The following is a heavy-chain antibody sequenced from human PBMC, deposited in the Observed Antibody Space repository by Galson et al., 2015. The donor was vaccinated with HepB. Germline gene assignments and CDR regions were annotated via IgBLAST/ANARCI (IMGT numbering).Heavy chain of an antibody. CDR1: GFTFSNAW. Sequence: SLRLSCAASGFTFSNAWMSWVRQAPGKGLEWVGRIKSKTDGGTTDYAAPVKGRFTISRDDSKNTLYLQMNSLKTEDTAVYYCTTLTKYYYDSSGYYHPANFDYWGQGTLVTVSS. CDR3: TTLTKYYYDSSGYYHPANFDY. J-gene: IGHJ4*02. V-gene: IGHV3-15*01. D-gene: IGHD3-22*01. CDR2: IKSKTDGGTT.